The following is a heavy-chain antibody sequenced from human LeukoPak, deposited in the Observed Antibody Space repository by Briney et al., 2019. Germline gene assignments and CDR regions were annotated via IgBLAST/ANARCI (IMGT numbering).Heavy chain of an antibody. CDR2: IKEDRSEK. J-gene: IGHJ4*02. V-gene: IGHV3-7*01. D-gene: IGHD6-13*01. CDR1: GVSFSRYW. CDR3: AREGKGIAAGYYFDY. Sequence: GGSLRLSCAASGVSFSRYWMSWVRQAPGKGLEWVASIKEDRSEKYYVDSVKGRFTISRDNAKNSLYLQMNSLRAEDMAVYYCAREGKGIAAGYYFDYWGQGTLVTVSS.